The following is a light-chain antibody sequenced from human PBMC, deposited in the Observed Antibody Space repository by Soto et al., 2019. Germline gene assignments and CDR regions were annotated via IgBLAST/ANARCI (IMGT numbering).Light chain of an antibody. Sequence: QSVLTQPPSVSGAPGQRVTISCTGTTSNIGAGSDIHWYQQLPGKAPKLLIYSNSHRPSGVPSRFSGSKSGTSASPAITGLQAEDEGDYYCQYYDTSLSGLSGIYVFGNGTKVTVL. J-gene: IGLJ1*01. V-gene: IGLV1-40*01. CDR3: QYYDTSLSGLSGIYV. CDR1: TSNIGAGSD. CDR2: SNS.